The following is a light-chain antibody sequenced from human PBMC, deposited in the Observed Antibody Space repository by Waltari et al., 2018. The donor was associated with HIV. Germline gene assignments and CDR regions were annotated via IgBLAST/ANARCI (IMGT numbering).Light chain of an antibody. Sequence: LSASVGDRVTITCRASQGISSYLAWYQQKPGKAPKLLIYAASTLQSGVPSRFSGSGSGTEFTLTISSLQPEDFATYYCQQLNSYPPYTFGQGTKLEIK. J-gene: IGKJ2*01. CDR1: QGISSY. V-gene: IGKV1-9*01. CDR2: AAS. CDR3: QQLNSYPPYT.